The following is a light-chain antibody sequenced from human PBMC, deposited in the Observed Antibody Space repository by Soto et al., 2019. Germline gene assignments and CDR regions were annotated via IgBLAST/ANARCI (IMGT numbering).Light chain of an antibody. J-gene: IGKJ5*01. CDR3: QQYGSSST. Sequence: DIQMTQSPSTLSASVGDRVTITCRASQSISSWLAWYQQKPGKAPKLLIYKASSLESGVPSRFSGSGSGTEFTLTISRLEPDDFAVYYCQQYGSSSTFGQGTDWRL. V-gene: IGKV1-5*03. CDR1: QSISSW. CDR2: KAS.